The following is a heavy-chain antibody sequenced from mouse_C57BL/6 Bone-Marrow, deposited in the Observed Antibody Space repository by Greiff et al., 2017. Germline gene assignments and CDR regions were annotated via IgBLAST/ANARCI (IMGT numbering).Heavy chain of an antibody. J-gene: IGHJ1*03. CDR2: INSDGGST. V-gene: IGHV5-2*01. CDR3: ARHGSPYCHFDV. D-gene: IGHD1-1*02. Sequence: EVKLVESGGGLVQPGESLKLSCESTEYEFPSHDMSWVRKTPEKRLELVAAINSDGGSTYYPDTMESRFIISRDNTKKTLYLQMSSLRSEDTALYYCARHGSPYCHFDVWGTGTTVTVAS. CDR1: EYEFPSHD.